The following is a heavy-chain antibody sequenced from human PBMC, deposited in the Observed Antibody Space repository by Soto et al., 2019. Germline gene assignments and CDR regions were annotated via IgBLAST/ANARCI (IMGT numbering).Heavy chain of an antibody. V-gene: IGHV4-59*01. CDR1: GGSISSYY. Sequence: SETLYLTCTISGGSISSYYWSWIRQPPGKGLEWIGYIYYSGSTNYNPSLKSRVTISVDTSKNQFSLKLSSVTAADTAVYYCAREQQLPPYYYFDYWGQGTLVTVSS. J-gene: IGHJ4*02. CDR3: AREQQLPPYYYFDY. CDR2: IYYSGST. D-gene: IGHD6-13*01.